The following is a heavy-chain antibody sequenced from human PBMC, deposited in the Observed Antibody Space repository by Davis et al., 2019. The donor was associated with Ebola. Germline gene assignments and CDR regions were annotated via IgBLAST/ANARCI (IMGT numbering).Heavy chain of an antibody. CDR2: IRRKANSYAT. D-gene: IGHD2-8*01. CDR3: TRGYAGGFDY. J-gene: IGHJ4*02. CDR1: GFTFSGSA. Sequence: GESLKISCAASGFTFSGSAMHWVRQASGKGLEWVGRIRRKANSYATAYAASVKGRFTISRDDSKNTAYLQMNSLKTEDTAVYYCTRGYAGGFDYWGQGTLVTVSS. V-gene: IGHV3-73*01.